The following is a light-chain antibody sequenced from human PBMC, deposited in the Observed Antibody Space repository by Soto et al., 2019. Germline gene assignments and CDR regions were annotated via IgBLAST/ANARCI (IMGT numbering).Light chain of an antibody. CDR1: HSVSSS. V-gene: IGKV3-20*01. CDR3: QQDGSPPRYA. J-gene: IGKJ4*01. Sequence: IVVTQSPGTLALSLEERATLSCRASHSVSSSLAWYQQKRGQATRLLIHGATSSATVIPDRFGGRSCGTDFTLTSSIRYADDFAYYCAQQDGSPPRYAFGGGTKVDIK. CDR2: GAT.